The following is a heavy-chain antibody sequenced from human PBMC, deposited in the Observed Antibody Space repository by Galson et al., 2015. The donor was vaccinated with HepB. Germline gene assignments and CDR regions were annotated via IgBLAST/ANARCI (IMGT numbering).Heavy chain of an antibody. CDR2: ISYDGSNK. CDR1: GFTFSSYG. CDR3: AKAPYYYDSSGYYATH. D-gene: IGHD3-22*01. J-gene: IGHJ4*02. V-gene: IGHV3-30*18. Sequence: SLRLSCAASGFTFSSYGMHWVRQAPGKGLEWVAVISYDGSNKYYADPVKGRFTISRDNSKNTLYLQMNSLRAEDTAVYYCAKAPYYYDSSGYYATHWGQGTLVTVSS.